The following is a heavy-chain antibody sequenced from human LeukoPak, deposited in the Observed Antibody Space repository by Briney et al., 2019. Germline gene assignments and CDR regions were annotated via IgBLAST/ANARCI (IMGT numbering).Heavy chain of an antibody. J-gene: IGHJ4*02. Sequence: GRSLRLSCTASGFTFGDYAMSWFRQAPGKGLEWVGFIRSKAYGGTTEYAASVKGRFTISRDDSKSIAYLQMNSLKTEDTAVYYCTRDRWSAAAGPRNFDYWGQGTLVTVSS. V-gene: IGHV3-49*03. CDR1: GFTFGDYA. D-gene: IGHD6-13*01. CDR2: IRSKAYGGTT. CDR3: TRDRWSAAAGPRNFDY.